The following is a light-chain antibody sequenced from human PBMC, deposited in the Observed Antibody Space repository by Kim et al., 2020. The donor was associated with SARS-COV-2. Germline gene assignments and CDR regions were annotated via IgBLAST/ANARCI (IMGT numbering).Light chain of an antibody. CDR2: DAS. Sequence: SPGESATLSCRASQSISSYLAWYQQKPGQAPRLLIYDASNRATGIPARFSGSGSGTDFTLTISSLEPEDFAIYYCQQRSNWPPSTFGGGTKVDIK. V-gene: IGKV3-11*01. J-gene: IGKJ4*01. CDR1: QSISSY. CDR3: QQRSNWPPST.